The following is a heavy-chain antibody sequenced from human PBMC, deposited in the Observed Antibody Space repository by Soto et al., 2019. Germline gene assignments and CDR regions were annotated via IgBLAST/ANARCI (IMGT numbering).Heavy chain of an antibody. Sequence: EVQLVESGGGLVQPGRSLRLSCAASGFTFDDYAMHWVRQAPGKGLEWVSGFIWNRGSIGYADSVKGRFTVSRDNAKNSLNLQMNSLRPEDTALYYCAKGWVIAARDPFDYWGQGTLVTVSS. J-gene: IGHJ4*02. CDR1: GFTFDDYA. V-gene: IGHV3-9*01. D-gene: IGHD6-6*01. CDR2: FIWNRGSI. CDR3: AKGWVIAARDPFDY.